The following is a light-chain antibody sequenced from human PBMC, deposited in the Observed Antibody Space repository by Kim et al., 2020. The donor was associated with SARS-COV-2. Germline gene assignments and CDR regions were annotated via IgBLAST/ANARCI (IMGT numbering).Light chain of an antibody. CDR1: SLSISN. Sequence: ALGPTVRITCQGDSLSISNASWYQQKPGQAPVLVIYGKNNRPAGLPDRFSGSSSGNTASLTITGAQGEDEADYYCNSRDSSGNHLVFGGGTKLTVL. J-gene: IGLJ3*02. CDR3: NSRDSSGNHLV. V-gene: IGLV3-19*01. CDR2: GKN.